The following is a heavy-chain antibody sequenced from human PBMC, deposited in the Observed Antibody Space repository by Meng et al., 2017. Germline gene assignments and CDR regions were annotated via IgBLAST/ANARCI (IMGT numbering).Heavy chain of an antibody. D-gene: IGHD5-18*01. CDR2: IWYDGSNK. Sequence: VGVGGSGGGVVQPGRSLGLAWSAFGFTLSSYGMHWVRQAPGKGLEWVAVIWYDGSNKYYADSVKGRFTISRDNSKNTLYLQMNSLRAEDTAVYYCAREGQLWARNFDYWGQGTLVTVSS. CDR3: AREGQLWARNFDY. CDR1: GFTLSSYG. V-gene: IGHV3-33*01. J-gene: IGHJ4*02.